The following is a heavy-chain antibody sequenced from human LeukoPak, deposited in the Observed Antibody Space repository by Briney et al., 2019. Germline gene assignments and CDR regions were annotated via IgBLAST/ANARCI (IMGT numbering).Heavy chain of an antibody. Sequence: GGSLRLSCAASGFTFSYYGIHWVRQAPGKGLDWVAFIRSDGSNKYYADSVKGRFTISRDNSKNTLYLELHSLRTEDTAVYYCARARRSGGITMIRGVKDRGWFDPWGQGTLVTVSS. CDR1: GFTFSYYG. CDR2: IRSDGSNK. CDR3: ARARRSGGITMIRGVKDRGWFDP. V-gene: IGHV3-30*02. D-gene: IGHD3-10*01. J-gene: IGHJ5*02.